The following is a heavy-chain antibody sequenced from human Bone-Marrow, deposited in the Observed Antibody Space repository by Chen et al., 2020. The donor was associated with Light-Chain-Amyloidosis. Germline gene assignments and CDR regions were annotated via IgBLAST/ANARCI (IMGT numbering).Heavy chain of an antibody. D-gene: IGHD5-12*01. CDR3: ARRRDGYNFDY. J-gene: IGHJ4*02. CDR2: IYPDDSVA. Sequence: EVQLEQSGPEVKKPGESLKISCKGSGYTFPNYWIGWVRQMPGKGLEWMGVIYPDDSVAGYSPSFEVQVTISADKSITTAYLQWRSLKASDTAMYYCARRRDGYNFDYWGQGTLVTVSS. CDR1: GYTFPNYW. V-gene: IGHV5-51*01.